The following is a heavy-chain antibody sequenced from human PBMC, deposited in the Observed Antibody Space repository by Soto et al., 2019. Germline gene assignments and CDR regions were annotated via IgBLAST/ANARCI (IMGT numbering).Heavy chain of an antibody. CDR1: GFTFSSYG. J-gene: IGHJ6*02. V-gene: IGHV3-30*03. CDR3: SGYCGGDCYSVYYYGMDV. D-gene: IGHD2-21*02. Sequence: GGSLRLSCAASGFTFSSYGMHWVRQAPGKGLEWVAVISYDGSNKYYADSVKGRFTISRDNSKNTLYLQMNSLRAEDTAVYYCSGYCGGDCYSVYYYGMDVWGQGTTVTVSS. CDR2: ISYDGSNK.